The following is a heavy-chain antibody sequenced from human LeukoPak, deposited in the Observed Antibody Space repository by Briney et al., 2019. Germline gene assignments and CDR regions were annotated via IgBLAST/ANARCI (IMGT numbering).Heavy chain of an antibody. CDR2: ISSSSSYI. J-gene: IGHJ5*02. CDR1: GFIFSTYP. Sequence: GGSLRLSCAASGFIFSTYPMNWVRQAPGKGLEWVSSISSSSSYIYYADSVKGRFTISRDNAKNSLYLQMNSLRAEDTAVYYCARGNWFDPWGQGTLVTVSS. V-gene: IGHV3-21*01. CDR3: ARGNWFDP.